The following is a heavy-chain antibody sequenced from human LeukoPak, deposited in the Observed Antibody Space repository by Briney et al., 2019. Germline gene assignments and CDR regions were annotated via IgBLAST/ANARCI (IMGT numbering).Heavy chain of an antibody. V-gene: IGHV1-8*01. CDR3: AREAYDSSGYYGFF. CDR1: GYTFTSHD. CDR2: MNPKSGNT. Sequence: ASATVSCKASGYTFTSHDINWVRQATGQGLEWMGWMNPKSGNTGYAQKFQGRVTMTRNTSTSTAYMQLSSLRSEDTAVYYCAREAYDSSGYYGFFWGQGTLVTVSS. J-gene: IGHJ4*02. D-gene: IGHD3-22*01.